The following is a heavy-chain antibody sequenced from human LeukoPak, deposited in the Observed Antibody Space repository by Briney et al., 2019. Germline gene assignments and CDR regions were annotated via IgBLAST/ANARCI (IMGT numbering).Heavy chain of an antibody. J-gene: IGHJ6*02. D-gene: IGHD2-8*01. V-gene: IGHV4-39*07. CDR2: IYYSGNT. CDR1: GGSISSSNYY. CDR3: ARVYCTNASCILHYFYGMDI. Sequence: SETLSLTCTVSGGSISSSNYYWAWIRQPPGKGLEWSGSIYYSGNTYYNPSLKSRVTISVDTSKNQFSLKLSSVTAADTAVYYCARVYCTNASCILHYFYGMDIWGQGTTVTVSS.